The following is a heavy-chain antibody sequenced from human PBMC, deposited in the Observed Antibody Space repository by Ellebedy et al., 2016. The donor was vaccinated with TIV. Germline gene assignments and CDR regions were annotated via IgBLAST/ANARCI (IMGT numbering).Heavy chain of an antibody. Sequence: GGSLRLSXAASTFIFTTHVMHWVRQTPDKGLEWLALISEDGGTRSYSDYVKGRFSISRNIPNNTLYLHMDSLKSEDSAVYYCASGLEYGGLSPFQDWGQGTLVTVSS. D-gene: IGHD4-23*01. CDR3: ASGLEYGGLSPFQD. V-gene: IGHV3-30-3*01. CDR2: ISEDGGTR. CDR1: TFIFTTHV. J-gene: IGHJ4*02.